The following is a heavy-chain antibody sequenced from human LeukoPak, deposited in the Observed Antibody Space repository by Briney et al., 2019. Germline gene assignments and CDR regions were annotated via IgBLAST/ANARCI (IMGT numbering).Heavy chain of an antibody. CDR2: ISSSSSYI. J-gene: IGHJ4*02. CDR1: GFTFSSYS. Sequence: RAGGSLRLSCAASGFTFSSYSMNWVRQAPGKGLEWVSSISSSSSYIYYADSVKGRFTISRDNAKNSLYLQMNSLRAEDTAVYYCARDHPYYDILTGPSDIDYWGQGTLVTVSS. V-gene: IGHV3-21*01. CDR3: ARDHPYYDILTGPSDIDY. D-gene: IGHD3-9*01.